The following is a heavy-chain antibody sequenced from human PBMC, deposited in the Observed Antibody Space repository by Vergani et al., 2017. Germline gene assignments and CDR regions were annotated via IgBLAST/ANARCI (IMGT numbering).Heavy chain of an antibody. CDR3: AKHNCSSTSCPFDY. CDR1: GGSISSGGYY. CDR2: IYYSGSI. D-gene: IGHD2-2*01. J-gene: IGHJ4*02. Sequence: QVQLQESGPGLVKPSQTLSLTCTVSGGSISSGGYYWSWIRQHPGKGLEWIGYIYYSGSIYYNPSLKSRVTISVDTSKNQCSLKLSAVTAADTAVYYCAKHNCSSTSCPFDYWGQGSLVTVSS. V-gene: IGHV4-31*03.